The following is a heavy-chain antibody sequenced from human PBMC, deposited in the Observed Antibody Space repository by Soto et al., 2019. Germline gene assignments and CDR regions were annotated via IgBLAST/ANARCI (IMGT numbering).Heavy chain of an antibody. CDR2: IIPIFGTA. CDR3: ARALVSGIVGATGWFDP. D-gene: IGHD1-26*01. J-gene: IGHJ5*02. Sequence: QVQLVQSGAEVKKPGSSVKVSCKASGVTFSSYAISWVRHAPGQGLEWMGGIIPIFGTANYAQKFQGRVTITADKSTSTAYMELSSLRSEDTAVYYCARALVSGIVGATGWFDPWGQGTLVTVSS. V-gene: IGHV1-69*06. CDR1: GVTFSSYA.